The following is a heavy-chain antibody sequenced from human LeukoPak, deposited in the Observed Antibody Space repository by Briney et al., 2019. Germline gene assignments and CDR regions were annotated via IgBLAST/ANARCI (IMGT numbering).Heavy chain of an antibody. V-gene: IGHV3-30*02. CDR3: ARGLKDSSSWYSFDY. CDR1: GFTFSSYG. D-gene: IGHD6-13*01. J-gene: IGHJ4*02. Sequence: PGGSLRLSCAASGFTFSSYGMHWVRQAPGKGLEWVAFIRYDGSNKYYADSVKGRFTISRDNSKNTLYLQMNSLRAEDTAVYYCARGLKDSSSWYSFDYWGQGTLVTVSS. CDR2: IRYDGSNK.